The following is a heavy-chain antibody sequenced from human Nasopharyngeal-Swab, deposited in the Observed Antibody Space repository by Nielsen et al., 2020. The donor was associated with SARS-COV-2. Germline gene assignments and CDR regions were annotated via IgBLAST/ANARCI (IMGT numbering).Heavy chain of an antibody. CDR3: ARGGRTRIQLWQGPPYGMDV. CDR2: IIPIFGTA. Sequence: WVRQAPGQGLEGMGGIIPIFGTANYAQKFQGRVTITADESTSTAYMELSSLRSEDTAVYYCARGGRTRIQLWQGPPYGMDVWGKGTTVTV. D-gene: IGHD5-18*01. V-gene: IGHV1-69*01. J-gene: IGHJ6*04.